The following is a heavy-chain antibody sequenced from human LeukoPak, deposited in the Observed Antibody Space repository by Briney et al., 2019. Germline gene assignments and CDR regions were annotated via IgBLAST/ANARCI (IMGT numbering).Heavy chain of an antibody. Sequence: SETLSLTCTVSGGSISNYYWSWIRQPPGKGLQWIGYVYDTGSTNYSPSLKSRLSISIDTSKNQFSLKLSSVTAADTAVYYCARAVFYYDSSGYHYDSAFDIWGQGTMVTVSS. CDR2: VYDTGST. CDR1: GGSISNYY. V-gene: IGHV4-59*01. CDR3: ARAVFYYDSSGYHYDSAFDI. J-gene: IGHJ3*02. D-gene: IGHD3-22*01.